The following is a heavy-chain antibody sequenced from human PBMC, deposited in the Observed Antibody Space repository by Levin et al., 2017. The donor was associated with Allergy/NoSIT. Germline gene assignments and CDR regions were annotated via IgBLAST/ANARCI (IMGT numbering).Heavy chain of an antibody. J-gene: IGHJ4*02. CDR1: GFTFSDYY. Sequence: GGSLRLSCAASGFTFSDYYMSWIRQAPGKGLEWVSYISSSSSYTNYADSVKGRFTISRDNAKNSLYLQMNSLRAEDTAVYYCARSKGSGSYYDLDFDYWGQGTLVTVSS. D-gene: IGHD3-10*01. V-gene: IGHV3-11*03. CDR2: ISSSSSYT. CDR3: ARSKGSGSYYDLDFDY.